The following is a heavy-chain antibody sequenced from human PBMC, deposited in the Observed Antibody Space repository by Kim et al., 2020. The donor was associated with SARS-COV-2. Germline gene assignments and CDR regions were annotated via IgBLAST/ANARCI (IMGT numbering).Heavy chain of an antibody. V-gene: IGHV3-23*01. J-gene: IGHJ4*02. CDR1: GFTFSSYA. CDR3: AKSSPELRITMIVVPRFDY. CDR2: ISGSGGST. Sequence: GGSLRLSCAASGFTFSSYAMSWVRQAPGKGLEWVSAISGSGGSTYYADSVKGRFTISRDNSKNTLYLQMNSLRAEDTAVYYCAKSSPELRITMIVVPRFDYWGQGTLVTVSS. D-gene: IGHD3-22*01.